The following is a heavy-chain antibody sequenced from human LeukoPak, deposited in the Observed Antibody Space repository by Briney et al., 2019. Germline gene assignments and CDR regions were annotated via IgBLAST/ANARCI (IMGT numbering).Heavy chain of an antibody. V-gene: IGHV4-34*01. CDR2: INHSGST. CDR1: GGSFSGYY. CDR3: ARDIYGSGSYPDY. Sequence: SETLSLTCAVYGGSFSGYYWSWIRQPPGKGLEWIGEINHSGSTNYNPSLKSRVSISVDTSKNQFSLKLSSVTAADTAVYYCARDIYGSGSYPDYWGQGTLVTVSS. J-gene: IGHJ4*02. D-gene: IGHD3-10*01.